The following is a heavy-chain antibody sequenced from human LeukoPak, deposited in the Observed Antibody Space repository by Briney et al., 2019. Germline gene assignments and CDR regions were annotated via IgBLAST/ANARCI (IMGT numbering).Heavy chain of an antibody. D-gene: IGHD3-22*01. J-gene: IGHJ5*02. CDR1: GGSISSHY. Sequence: SETLCLTCTVSGGSISSHYWSWIRQPPGKGLEWIGYIYYSGSTNYNPSLKSRVTISVDTSKNQFSLKLSSVTAADTAVYYCARANRGYYDSSGYSPWFDPWGQGTLVTVSS. CDR3: ARANRGYYDSSGYSPWFDP. V-gene: IGHV4-59*11. CDR2: IYYSGST.